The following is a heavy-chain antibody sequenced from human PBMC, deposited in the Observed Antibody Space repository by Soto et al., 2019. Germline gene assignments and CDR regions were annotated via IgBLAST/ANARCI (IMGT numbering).Heavy chain of an antibody. CDR1: GGSISSYY. CDR2: IYYSGST. V-gene: IGHV4-59*08. J-gene: IGHJ4*02. CDR3: ARRYGYYFDY. Sequence: SETLCLTCTVSGGSISSYYWSWIRQPPGKGLEWIGYIYYSGSTNYNPSLKSRVTISVDTSKNQLSLKLSSVTAADTAVYYCARRYGYYFDYWGQGTLVTVSS. D-gene: IGHD4-17*01.